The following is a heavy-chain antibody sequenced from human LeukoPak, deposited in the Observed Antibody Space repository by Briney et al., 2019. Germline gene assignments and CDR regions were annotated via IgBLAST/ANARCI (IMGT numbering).Heavy chain of an antibody. CDR3: ARGLEELDY. V-gene: IGHV4-61*02. J-gene: IGHJ4*02. CDR1: GGSISSGSYY. D-gene: IGHD5-24*01. Sequence: SQTLSLTCTVSGGSISSGSYYWSWIRQPAGKGLEWIVRIYTSGSTNYNPSLKSRVTISVDTSKNQFSLKLSSVTAADTAVYYCARGLEELDYWGQGTLVTVSS. CDR2: IYTSGST.